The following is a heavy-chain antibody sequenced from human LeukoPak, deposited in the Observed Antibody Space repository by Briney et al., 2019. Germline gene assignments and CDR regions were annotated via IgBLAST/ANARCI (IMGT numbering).Heavy chain of an antibody. D-gene: IGHD4-17*01. J-gene: IGHJ4*02. CDR1: GGSFSGYY. CDR2: INHSGST. Sequence: SETLSLTCAAYGGSFSGYYWSWIRQPPGKGLEWIGEINHSGSTNYNPSLKSRVTISVDTSKNQFSLKLSSVTAADTAVYYCASPNDYGDYAGFDYWGQGTLVTVSS. V-gene: IGHV4-34*01. CDR3: ASPNDYGDYAGFDY.